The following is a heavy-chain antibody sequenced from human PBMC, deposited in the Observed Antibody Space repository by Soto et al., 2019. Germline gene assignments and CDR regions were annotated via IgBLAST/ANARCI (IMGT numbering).Heavy chain of an antibody. CDR2: ISGSGGST. CDR3: VRYRFLEWLLRHYYYYYGMDV. Sequence: GGSLRLSCAPSGFTFTNYAMTWVRQAPGKGLEWVSGISGSGGSTYYAESVKGRFTISRDNAKNSLYLKMNSLRDEDTAVYYFVRYRFLEWLLRHYYYYYGMDVWGQGTTVTVSS. V-gene: IGHV3-23*01. J-gene: IGHJ6*02. CDR1: GFTFTNYA. D-gene: IGHD3-3*01.